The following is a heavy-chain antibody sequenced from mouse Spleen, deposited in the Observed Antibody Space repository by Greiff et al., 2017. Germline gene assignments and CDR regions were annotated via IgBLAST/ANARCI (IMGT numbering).Heavy chain of an antibody. V-gene: IGHV1S81*02. Sequence: QVQLQQPGAELVKPGASVKLSCKASGYTFTSYWMHWVKQRPGQGLEWIGEINPSNGRTNYNEKFKSKATLTVDKSSSTAYMQLSSLTSEDSAVYYCARRGLLLHAMDYWGQGTSVTVSS. CDR1: GYTFTSYW. J-gene: IGHJ4*01. CDR3: ARRGLLLHAMDY. CDR2: INPSNGRT. D-gene: IGHD1-1*01.